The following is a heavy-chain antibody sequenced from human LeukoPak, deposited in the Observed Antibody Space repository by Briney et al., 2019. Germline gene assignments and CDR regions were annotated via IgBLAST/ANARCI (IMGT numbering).Heavy chain of an antibody. D-gene: IGHD7-27*01. Sequence: SETLSLTCNVSGGSITSYYWSWIRQPPGKGLEWIGYIYYTGRTKYNASLESRVTISVDTSNNQFPLRLNSVTPADTAIYYCARRAAGAWATFDYWGQGTLVTVSS. CDR1: GGSITSYY. V-gene: IGHV4-59*01. J-gene: IGHJ4*02. CDR3: ARRAAGAWATFDY. CDR2: IYYTGRT.